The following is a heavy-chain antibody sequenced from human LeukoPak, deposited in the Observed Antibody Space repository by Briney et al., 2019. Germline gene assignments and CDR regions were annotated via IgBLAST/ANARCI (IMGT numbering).Heavy chain of an antibody. CDR1: GGSISSYY. J-gene: IGHJ6*02. V-gene: IGHV4-59*01. CDR2: IYYSGST. D-gene: IGHD3-10*01. Sequence: ETLSLTCTVSGGSISSYYWSLIRQPPGKGLEWIGYIYYSGSTNCNPSLKSRVTISVDTSKNQFSLKLSSVTAADTAVYYCARVRTPPRGFGDFYGMDVWGQGTTVTVSS. CDR3: ARVRTPPRGFGDFYGMDV.